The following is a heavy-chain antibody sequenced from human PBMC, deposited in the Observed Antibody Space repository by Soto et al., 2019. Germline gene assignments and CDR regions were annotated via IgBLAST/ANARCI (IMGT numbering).Heavy chain of an antibody. J-gene: IGHJ4*02. CDR3: ARNNGRENYYDSSGYWYYFDY. D-gene: IGHD3-22*01. Sequence: SETLSLTCTVSGGSISSYYWSWIRQPPGKGLEWIGYIYYSGSTNYKSSLKSRVTISVDTSKNQFSLKLSSVTAADTAVYYCARNNGRENYYDSSGYWYYFDYWGQGTLVTVSS. CDR1: GGSISSYY. V-gene: IGHV4-59*01. CDR2: IYYSGST.